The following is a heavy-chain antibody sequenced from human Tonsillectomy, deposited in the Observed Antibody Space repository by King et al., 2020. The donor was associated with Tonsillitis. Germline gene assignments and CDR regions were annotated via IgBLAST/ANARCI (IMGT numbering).Heavy chain of an antibody. J-gene: IGHJ4*02. D-gene: IGHD6-13*01. CDR3: AREYSSSWYPPDY. Sequence: LQLQESGPGLVKPSETLSLTCTVSGGSISSSSYYLGWIRQPPGKGLEWIGSIYYSGSTYDNPSLKSRVTISVDTSKNQFSLKLSSVTAADTAVYYCAREYSSSWYPPDYWGQGTLVTVSS. V-gene: IGHV4-39*01. CDR2: IYYSGST. CDR1: GGSISSSSYY.